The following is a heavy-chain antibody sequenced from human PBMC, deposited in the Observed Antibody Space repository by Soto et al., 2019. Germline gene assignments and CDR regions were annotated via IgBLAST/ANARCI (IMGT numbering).Heavy chain of an antibody. CDR3: ARVVSSGWYGGWVDFDY. CDR2: IYYSGST. Sequence: SETLSLTCTVSGGSISSGDYYWSWIRQPPGKGLEWIGYIYYSGSTYYNPSLKSRVTISVDTSKNQFSLKLSSVTAADTAVYYCARVVSSGWYGGWVDFDYWGQGTLVTV. CDR1: GGSISSGDYY. V-gene: IGHV4-30-4*01. J-gene: IGHJ4*02. D-gene: IGHD6-19*01.